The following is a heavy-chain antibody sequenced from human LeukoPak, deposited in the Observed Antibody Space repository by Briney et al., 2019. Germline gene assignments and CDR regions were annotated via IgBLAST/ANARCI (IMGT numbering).Heavy chain of an antibody. Sequence: PGGSLRLSCAASGFTFDDYAMHWVRQAPGEGLEWVSGISWNSGSIGYADSVKGRFTISRDNAKNSLYLQMNSLRAEDTALYYCAKGPGVVVAKDYYFDYWGQGTLVTVSS. CDR3: AKGPGVVVAKDYYFDY. J-gene: IGHJ4*02. D-gene: IGHD2-15*01. CDR1: GFTFDDYA. V-gene: IGHV3-9*01. CDR2: ISWNSGSI.